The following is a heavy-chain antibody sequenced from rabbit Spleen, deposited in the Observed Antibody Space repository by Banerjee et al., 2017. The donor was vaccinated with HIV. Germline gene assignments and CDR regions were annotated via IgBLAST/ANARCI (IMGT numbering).Heavy chain of an antibody. CDR3: ARDLVSVIGWNFNL. J-gene: IGHJ4*01. CDR2: IDSGSSGFT. V-gene: IGHV1S45*01. Sequence: QEQLKESGGGLVQPGASLTLTCTASGVSFSSSSYMCWVRQAPGKGLEWIACIDSGSSGFTYFATWAKGRFTCSKTSSTTVTLQMTRLTAADTATYFCARDLVSVIGWNFNLWGPGTLVTVS. CDR1: GVSFSSSSY. D-gene: IGHD1-1*01.